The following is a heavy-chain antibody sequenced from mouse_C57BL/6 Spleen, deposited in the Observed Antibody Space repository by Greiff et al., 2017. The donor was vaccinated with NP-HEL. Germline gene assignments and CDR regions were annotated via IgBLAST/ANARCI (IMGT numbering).Heavy chain of an antibody. V-gene: IGHV7-3*01. CDR2: IRNKANGYTT. J-gene: IGHJ3*01. CDR1: GFTFTDYY. D-gene: IGHD1-1*01. Sequence: EVQLVESGGGLVQPGGSLSLSCAASGFTFTDYYMSWVRQPPGKALEWLGFIRNKANGYTTEYSASVKGRFTISRDNSQSILYLQMNALRAEDSATYYCARYDYGSSSAWFAYWGQVTLVTVST. CDR3: ARYDYGSSSAWFAY.